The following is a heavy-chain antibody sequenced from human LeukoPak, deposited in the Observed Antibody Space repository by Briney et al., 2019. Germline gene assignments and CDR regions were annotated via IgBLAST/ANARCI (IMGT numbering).Heavy chain of an antibody. CDR2: IYPGDSDT. CDR1: GYSFTSHW. CDR3: ARGSDSGLLEWYHNWFDP. V-gene: IGHV5-51*01. J-gene: IGHJ5*02. D-gene: IGHD3-3*01. Sequence: GESLKISCQGSGYSFTSHWIGWVRQMPGKGLEWMGIIYPGDSDTRYSPSFQGQVTISADKSISTAYLQWSSLKASDTAMYYCARGSDSGLLEWYHNWFDPWGQGTLVTVSS.